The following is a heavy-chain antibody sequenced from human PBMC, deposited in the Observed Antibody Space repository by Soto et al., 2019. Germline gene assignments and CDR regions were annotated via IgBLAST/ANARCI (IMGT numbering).Heavy chain of an antibody. D-gene: IGHD3-10*01. CDR2: IWYDGSNK. CDR3: AREVLVRGIKYHGMDV. J-gene: IGHJ6*02. V-gene: IGHV3-33*01. CDR1: GFTFSSYG. Sequence: QVQLVESGGGVVQPGRSLSLSCAAPGFTFSSYGIHWVRQAPGKGLEWVAVIWYDGSNKYYADSVKGRFTISRDNSKNTLYLQMNSLRAEDTAVYYCAREVLVRGIKYHGMDVWGQGTTVTVSS.